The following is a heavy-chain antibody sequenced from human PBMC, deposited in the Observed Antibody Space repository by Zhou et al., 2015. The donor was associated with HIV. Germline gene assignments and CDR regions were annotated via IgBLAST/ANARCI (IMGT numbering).Heavy chain of an antibody. CDR3: ARVFRWGRYNWNPSVHAFDI. CDR1: GGTFSSYA. J-gene: IGHJ3*02. Sequence: QVQLVQSGAEVKKPGSSVKVSCKASGGTFSSYAISWVRQAPGQGLEWMGGIIPIFGTANYAQKFQGRVTITADASTSTAYMELSSLRSEDTAVYYCARVFRWGRYNWNPSVHAFDIWGQGTMVTVSS. D-gene: IGHD1-20*01. CDR2: IIPIFGTA. V-gene: IGHV1-69*01.